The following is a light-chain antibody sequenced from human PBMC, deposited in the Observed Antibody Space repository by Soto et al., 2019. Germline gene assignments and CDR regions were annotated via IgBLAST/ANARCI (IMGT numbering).Light chain of an antibody. V-gene: IGKV1-27*01. CDR1: QGIRSF. CDR2: AAS. CDR3: QKYSSVPV. Sequence: DIQMTQSPTSLSASVGDRVTITCRASQGIRSFVAWYQQKPGKAPKLLIYAASTLQSGVPSRFSGSGSGTDFTLTINSLQPEDFATYSCQKYSSVPVFGPGTKVEIK. J-gene: IGKJ3*01.